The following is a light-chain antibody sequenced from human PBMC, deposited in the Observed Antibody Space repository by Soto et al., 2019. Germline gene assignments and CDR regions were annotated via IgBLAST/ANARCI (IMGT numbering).Light chain of an antibody. J-gene: IGKJ4*01. V-gene: IGKV3-11*01. CDR1: QSVGSY. CDR2: DAS. Sequence: EVVMTQSPVTLSVSPGESATLSCRASQSVGSYLAWYQHKPGQAPRLLIYDASNRATGLPARFSGSGSGTDFTLTISSLEPEDFAVYFCQQRSNWPLTFGGGTKV. CDR3: QQRSNWPLT.